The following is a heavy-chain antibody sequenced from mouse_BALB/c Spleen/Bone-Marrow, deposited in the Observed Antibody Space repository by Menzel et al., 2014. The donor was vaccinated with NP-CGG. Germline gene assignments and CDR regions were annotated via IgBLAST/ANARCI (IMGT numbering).Heavy chain of an antibody. J-gene: IGHJ3*01. V-gene: IGHV7-3*02. D-gene: IGHD2-3*01. Sequence: EVQGVESGGGLVQPGGSLRLSCATSGFTLTDYYMSWVRQPPGKALEWLGFIRNKANVYSTEYSASVKGRFTISRDNSQSILYLQMNTLRAEDSATYYCVREEDGYYVGFAYWGQGTLVTVSA. CDR3: VREEDGYYVGFAY. CDR1: GFTLTDYY. CDR2: IRNKANVYST.